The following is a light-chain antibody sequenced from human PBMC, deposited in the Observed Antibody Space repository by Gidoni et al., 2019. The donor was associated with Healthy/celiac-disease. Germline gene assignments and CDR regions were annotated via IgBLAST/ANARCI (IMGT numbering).Light chain of an antibody. CDR2: AAS. J-gene: IGKJ1*01. CDR1: QSISSY. Sequence: DIQMTQSPSSLSASVGDRVTITCRASQSISSYLNRYQQKSGRAPKLLIYAASSLQSWVPSRFSGSGSGTDFTLTISSLQPEDFATYYCQQSYSTTWTFGQGTKVEIK. CDR3: QQSYSTTWT. V-gene: IGKV1-39*01.